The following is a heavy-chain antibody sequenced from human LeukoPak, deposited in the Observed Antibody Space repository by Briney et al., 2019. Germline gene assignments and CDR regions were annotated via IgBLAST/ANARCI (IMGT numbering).Heavy chain of an antibody. V-gene: IGHV1-18*01. CDR2: ISAYNGNT. J-gene: IGHJ6*02. CDR1: GYTFTSYG. CDR3: ARGDSSGYQSVYYGMDV. Sequence: GASVKVSCKASGYTFTSYGISWVRQAPGQGLEWMGWISAYNGNTNYAQKLQGRVTMTTDTSTSTAYMELRSLRSDDTAVYYCARGDSSGYQSVYYGMDVWGQGTTVTVSS. D-gene: IGHD3-22*01.